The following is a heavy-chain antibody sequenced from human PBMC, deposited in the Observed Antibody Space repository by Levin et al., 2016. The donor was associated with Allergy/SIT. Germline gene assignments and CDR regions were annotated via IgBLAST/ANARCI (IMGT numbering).Heavy chain of an antibody. J-gene: IGHJ4*02. CDR2: INSDGSST. D-gene: IGHD5-12*01. V-gene: IGHV3-74*01. CDR3: ATGIVATIRGTHDY. Sequence: GESLKISCAASGFTFSSYWMHWVRQAPGKGLVWVSRINSDGSSTSYADSVKGRFTISRDNAKNTLYLQMNSLRAEDTAVYYCATGIVATIRGTHDYWGQGTLVTVSS. CDR1: GFTFSSYW.